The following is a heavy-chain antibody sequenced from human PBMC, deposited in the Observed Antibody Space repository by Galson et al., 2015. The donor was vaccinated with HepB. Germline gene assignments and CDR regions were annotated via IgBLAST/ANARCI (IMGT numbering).Heavy chain of an antibody. CDR3: ARDEGAAALDY. V-gene: IGHV3-30-3*01. CDR1: GFTFNKYA. Sequence: SLRLSCAVSGFTFNKYAMHWVRQAPGKGLEWVALTSYDGSNKYYADSLKGRFTISRDNSKNTLYLQMNSLRVEDTAVYYCARDEGAAALDYWGQGTLVSVSS. D-gene: IGHD6-13*01. CDR2: TSYDGSNK. J-gene: IGHJ4*02.